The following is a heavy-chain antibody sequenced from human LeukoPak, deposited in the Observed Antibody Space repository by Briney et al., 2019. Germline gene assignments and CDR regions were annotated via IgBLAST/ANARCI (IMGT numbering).Heavy chain of an antibody. CDR2: INHSGST. D-gene: IGHD2-15*01. CDR1: SYSISSGYY. Sequence: SETLSLTCTVSSYSISSGYYWGWIRQPPGKGLEWIGEINHSGSTNYNPSLKSRVTISVDTSKNQFSLKLSSVTAADTAVYYCARHRRWWEPRSRWFDPWGQGTLVTVSS. CDR3: ARHRRWWEPRSRWFDP. J-gene: IGHJ5*02. V-gene: IGHV4-38-2*02.